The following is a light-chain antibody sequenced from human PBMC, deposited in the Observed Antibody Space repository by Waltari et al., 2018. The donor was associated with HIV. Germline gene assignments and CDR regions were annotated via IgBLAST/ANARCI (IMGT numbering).Light chain of an antibody. CDR3: NSYSTTYTPCV. CDR1: SSDVGAYNY. V-gene: IGLV2-14*01. J-gene: IGLJ1*01. CDR2: DVS. Sequence: QSALTQPASVSGSPGQSITISCTGSSSDVGAYNYVSWYQQHPGKAPKLVIYDVSNRPSGVSDRVSGPKSGNTASLTISGLQTEDEADYYCNSYSTTYTPCVFGTGTRVTVL.